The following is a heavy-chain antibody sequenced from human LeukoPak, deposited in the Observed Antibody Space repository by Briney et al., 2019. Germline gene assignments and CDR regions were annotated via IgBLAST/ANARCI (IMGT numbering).Heavy chain of an antibody. Sequence: NPGGSLRLSCAASGFTFSTYAVSWVRQAPGKGLEWVSAISGSGGSTYYADFVKGRFTISRDNSKNTVYLQMNSLRAEDTAVYYCAKPAYYDSNGYYSPFDYWGQGTLVTVSS. J-gene: IGHJ4*02. V-gene: IGHV3-23*01. CDR1: GFTFSTYA. D-gene: IGHD3-22*01. CDR2: ISGSGGST. CDR3: AKPAYYDSNGYYSPFDY.